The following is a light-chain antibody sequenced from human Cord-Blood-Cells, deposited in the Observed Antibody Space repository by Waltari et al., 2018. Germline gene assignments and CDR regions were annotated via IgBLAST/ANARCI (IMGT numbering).Light chain of an antibody. CDR2: RNK. CDR3: AAWDDSLSGYV. J-gene: IGLJ1*01. CDR1: SSNTGSNY. Sequence: QSVLTQPPSASGTPGQRVTISCSGSSSNTGSNYVYWYQQLPGTAPKLLIYRNKQRPSGVPDRFSGSKSGTSASLAISGLRSEDEADYYCAAWDDSLSGYVFGTGTKVTVL. V-gene: IGLV1-47*01.